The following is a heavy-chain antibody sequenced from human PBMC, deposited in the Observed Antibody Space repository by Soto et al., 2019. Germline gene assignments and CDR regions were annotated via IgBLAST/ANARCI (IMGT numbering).Heavy chain of an antibody. V-gene: IGHV3-74*01. D-gene: IGHD3-3*01. Sequence: EVHLVQSGGGLVQPGGSLRLSCAASGFTFSPYWMYWVRQAPGKGPVWVSRLNSDGSSTDYADFVRGRFTISRDNAKNTLYLEMNGLRADDTAVYYCARGGGYDFWTGYFEYWGQGSLVSVSS. J-gene: IGHJ4*02. CDR1: GFTFSPYW. CDR3: ARGGGYDFWTGYFEY. CDR2: LNSDGSST.